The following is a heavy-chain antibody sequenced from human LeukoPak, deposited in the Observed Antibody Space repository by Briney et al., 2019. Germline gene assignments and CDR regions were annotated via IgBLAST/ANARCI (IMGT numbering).Heavy chain of an antibody. Sequence: PSETLSLTCAVYGGSFSGYYWSWIRQPPGKGLEWIGEINRSGSTNYNPSLKSRVTISVDTSKNQFSLKLSSVTAADTAVYYCARVRRSLNWFDSWGQGTLVTVSS. CDR3: ARVRRSLNWFDS. D-gene: IGHD3-3*01. V-gene: IGHV4-34*01. J-gene: IGHJ5*01. CDR1: GGSFSGYY. CDR2: INRSGST.